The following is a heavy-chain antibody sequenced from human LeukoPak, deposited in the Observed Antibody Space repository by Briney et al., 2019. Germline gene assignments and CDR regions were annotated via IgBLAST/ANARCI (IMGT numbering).Heavy chain of an antibody. D-gene: IGHD1-26*01. CDR1: RSTFRTYA. CDR2: ISDSGEDT. CDR3: AEAGIVGRTFRIDY. Sequence: PGGSLRLSCAASRSTFRTYAMSWVRQAPGKGLEWVSSISDSGEDTYYADSVQGRFIISRDNAKNTLYLQMKSLRAEDTAIYYCAEAGIVGRTFRIDYWGQGTLVTVSS. V-gene: IGHV3-23*01. J-gene: IGHJ4*02.